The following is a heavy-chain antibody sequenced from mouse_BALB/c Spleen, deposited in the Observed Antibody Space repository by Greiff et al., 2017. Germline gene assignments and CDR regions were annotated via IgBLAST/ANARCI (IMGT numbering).Heavy chain of an antibody. J-gene: IGHJ4*01. V-gene: IGHV3-6*02. D-gene: IGHD2-14*01. CDR2: ISYDGSN. Sequence: EVQRVESGPGLVKPSQSLSLTCSVTGYSITSGYYWNWIRQFPGNKLEWMGYISYDGSNNYNPSLKNRISITRDTSKNQFFLKLNSVTTEDTATYYCARAGEVRRGYAMDYWGQGTSVTVSS. CDR3: ARAGEVRRGYAMDY. CDR1: GYSITSGYY.